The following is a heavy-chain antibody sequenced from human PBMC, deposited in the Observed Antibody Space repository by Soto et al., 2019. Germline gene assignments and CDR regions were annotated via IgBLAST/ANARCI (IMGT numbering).Heavy chain of an antibody. D-gene: IGHD1-26*01. V-gene: IGHV3-23*01. J-gene: IGHJ3*01. CDR2: IFGSGITT. CDR1: GFNFSSDV. Sequence: LRLSCAASGFNFSSDVMNWVRQTPGKGLEWVASIFGSGITTYYADSVKGRFTISRDNSKNTLHLQLNSLRAEDTALYYCAKSQSGSFFAAFDLWGQGSLVTVSS. CDR3: AKSQSGSFFAAFDL.